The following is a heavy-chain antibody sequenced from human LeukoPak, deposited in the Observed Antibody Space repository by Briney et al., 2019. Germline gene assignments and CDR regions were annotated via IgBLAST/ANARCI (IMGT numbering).Heavy chain of an antibody. J-gene: IGHJ3*02. CDR1: GTSITHYF. Sequence: SETLSLTCSVSGTSITHYFWSWIRQSAGQRLEWIGRISTHGTTTYNPSLNSRVTMSRDTSRSRVSLKLTSVTAADTAIYFCARDVTGTTNAFDIWGQGRMVTVSS. CDR2: ISTHGTT. CDR3: ARDVTGTTNAFDI. V-gene: IGHV4-4*07. D-gene: IGHD1-20*01.